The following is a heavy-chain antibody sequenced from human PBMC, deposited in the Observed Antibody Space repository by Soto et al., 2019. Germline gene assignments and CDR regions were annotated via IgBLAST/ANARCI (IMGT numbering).Heavy chain of an antibody. Sequence: EVQLLESGGGLVQPGGSLRLSCAASGFTFSSYAMSWVRQAPGKGLEWVSAISGSGGSTYYADSVKGRFTISRDNSKNTLYLQMNSLRAEDTAVYYCAKDPYYYDSSGYYPYYFDYWGLGTLVTVSS. V-gene: IGHV3-23*01. CDR2: ISGSGGST. D-gene: IGHD3-22*01. CDR1: GFTFSSYA. CDR3: AKDPYYYDSSGYYPYYFDY. J-gene: IGHJ4*02.